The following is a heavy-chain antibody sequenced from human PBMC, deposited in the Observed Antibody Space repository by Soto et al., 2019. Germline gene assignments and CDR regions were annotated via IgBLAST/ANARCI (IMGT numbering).Heavy chain of an antibody. J-gene: IGHJ4*01. CDR3: AKGNGWYYY. CDR1: GGSISSYY. V-gene: IGHV4-59*01. D-gene: IGHD6-19*01. Sequence: SETLSLTCTVSGGSISSYYWSWIRQPPGKGLEWIGYIYYSGSTNYSPSLKSRVTIAIDTSKNQFSLKLNSVTAADTAVYYCAKGNGWYYYWGQGTLVTVSS. CDR2: IYYSGST.